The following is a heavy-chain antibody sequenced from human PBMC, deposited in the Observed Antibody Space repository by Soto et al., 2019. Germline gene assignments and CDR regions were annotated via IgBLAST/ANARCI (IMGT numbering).Heavy chain of an antibody. D-gene: IGHD3-22*01. CDR3: ARAFFYQGSDSRGYSFDAFDF. Sequence: QVQLVRSGAEVKKPGASVKVSCKASGYTFTSSGMSWVRQAPGQGLEWMGWISAHTGSSEYAQRFQGRVTMTTDRSTSIAYMELRSLRSDDTAVYYCARAFFYQGSDSRGYSFDAFDFWGPGTLVTVSS. CDR1: GYTFTSSG. V-gene: IGHV1-18*01. CDR2: ISAHTGSS. J-gene: IGHJ3*01.